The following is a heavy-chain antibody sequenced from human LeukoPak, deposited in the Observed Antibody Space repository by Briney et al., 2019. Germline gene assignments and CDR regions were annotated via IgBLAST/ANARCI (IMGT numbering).Heavy chain of an antibody. CDR2: IYQTTT. J-gene: IGHJ6*04. CDR3: ARNFPGRTEDV. D-gene: IGHD1-14*01. Sequence: SETLSLTCTVSGDSMSSYFWTWVRQFPGKGLEWVGYIYQTTTTYNPSLKGRVTISADMSQNQLSLKVTSVTAADTAVYYCARNFPGRTEDVWGKGTTVTVSS. V-gene: IGHV4-59*01. CDR1: GDSMSSYF.